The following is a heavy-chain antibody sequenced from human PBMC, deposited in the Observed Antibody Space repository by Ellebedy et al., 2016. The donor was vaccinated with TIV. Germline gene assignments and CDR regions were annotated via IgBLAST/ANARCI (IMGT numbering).Heavy chain of an antibody. D-gene: IGHD1-20*01. J-gene: IGHJ3*02. Sequence: GESLKISCAASGFTVSYTYMNWVRQAPGKGLEWVSVIHTGGDTYYADSVKGRFTISRDSSKNTVFLQMNSLRAEDTAMYYCARRISGTYGDDAFDIWGQGIMVTVSS. V-gene: IGHV3-53*01. CDR1: GFTVSYTY. CDR3: ARRISGTYGDDAFDI. CDR2: IHTGGDT.